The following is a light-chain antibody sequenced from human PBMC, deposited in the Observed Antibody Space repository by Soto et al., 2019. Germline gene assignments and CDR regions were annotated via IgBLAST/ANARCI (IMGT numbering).Light chain of an antibody. CDR3: QQYYRWPQT. CDR1: QSVSSN. CDR2: AAS. V-gene: IGKV3-15*01. Sequence: DIVMTQSPAPLSVSPGERATLSCTASQSVSSNLAWYQQKPGQAPRLLIYAASTRATGIPARFSGSGSGTECTLTISSLQSEDVAVYYCQQYYRWPQTFGQGTKVDIK. J-gene: IGKJ1*01.